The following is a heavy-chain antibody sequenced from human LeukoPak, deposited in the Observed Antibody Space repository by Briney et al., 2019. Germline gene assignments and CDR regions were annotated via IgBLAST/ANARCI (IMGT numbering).Heavy chain of an antibody. Sequence: SETLSLTCSVSGGSTTRYYWGWARQPPGKALEEIAYIHHSGNTVYSPSLKSRVTISLDTSKNQLSLKLSSVTAADTAIYYCARAVYCGGDCWYYFDSWGQGILVTVSS. D-gene: IGHD2-21*02. J-gene: IGHJ4*02. CDR1: GGSTTRYY. V-gene: IGHV4-59*13. CDR3: ARAVYCGGDCWYYFDS. CDR2: IHHSGNT.